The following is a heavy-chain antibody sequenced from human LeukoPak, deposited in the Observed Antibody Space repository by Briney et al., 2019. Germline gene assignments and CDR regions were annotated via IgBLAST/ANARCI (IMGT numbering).Heavy chain of an antibody. CDR2: IYTSGST. CDR3: ARDLRYCYDSSGYYLGY. Sequence: PSETLSLTCTVSGGSISSYYWSWIRQPTGKGLEWIGRIYTSGSTNYNPSLKSRVTMSVDTSKNQFSLKLSSVTAADTAVYYCARDLRYCYDSSGYYLGYWGQGTLVTVSS. J-gene: IGHJ4*02. CDR1: GGSISSYY. V-gene: IGHV4-4*07. D-gene: IGHD3-22*01.